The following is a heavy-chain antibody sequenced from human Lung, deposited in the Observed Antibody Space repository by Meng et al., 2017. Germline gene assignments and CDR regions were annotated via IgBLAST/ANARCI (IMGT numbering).Heavy chain of an antibody. J-gene: IGHJ4*02. V-gene: IGHV4-34*01. Sequence: QEQHQQGAAGRVNPSETLSLTCVVSVGSFSDYYWTWIRQSPGKGLEWIGEINHSGSTNYNPSLESRATISVDTSQNNLSLKLSSVTAADSAVYYCARGPTTMAHDFDYWGQGTLVTVSS. CDR3: ARGPTTMAHDFDY. CDR2: INHSGST. D-gene: IGHD4-11*01. CDR1: VGSFSDYY.